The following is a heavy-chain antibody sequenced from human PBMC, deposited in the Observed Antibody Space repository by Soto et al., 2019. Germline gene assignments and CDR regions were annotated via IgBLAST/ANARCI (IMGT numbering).Heavy chain of an antibody. J-gene: IGHJ5*02. CDR2: INAGNGNT. CDR3: ARDSAMNCSSTSCSDNWFDP. Sequence: VASVKVSCTASGYTFTIYAMHWVRQAPGQRLEWMGWINAGNGNTKYSQKFQGWVTMTRDTSISTAYMELSRLRSDDTAVYYCARDSAMNCSSTSCSDNWFDPWGQGTLVTVSS. V-gene: IGHV1-3*01. D-gene: IGHD2-2*01. CDR1: GYTFTIYA.